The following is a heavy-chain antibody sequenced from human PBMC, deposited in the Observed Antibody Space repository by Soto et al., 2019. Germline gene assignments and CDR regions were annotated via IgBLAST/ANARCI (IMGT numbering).Heavy chain of an antibody. CDR2: IYWDDDK. CDR3: ELNDYCTNSVCHLGDGMNV. CDR1: GFSLTTSGVG. Sequence: QITLKESGPTLVKPTQTLTLTCTFSGFSLTTSGVGVGWIRQPPGKALEWLALIYWDDDKRYSPTRKSRLSITKDTSKNQVVLTMTNMDPVDTATYYFELNDYCTNSVCHLGDGMNVWGPGMTVTVS. V-gene: IGHV2-5*02. J-gene: IGHJ6*02. D-gene: IGHD2-8*01.